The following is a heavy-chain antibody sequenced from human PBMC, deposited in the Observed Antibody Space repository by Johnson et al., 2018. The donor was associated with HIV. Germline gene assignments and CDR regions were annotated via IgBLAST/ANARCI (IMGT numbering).Heavy chain of an antibody. Sequence: QVQLVESGGGVVQPGGSLRLSCAASGFTFSSYGMHWVRQAPGQGLEWVAFIRYDGSNKYYADSVKGRFTISRDNAKNSLYLQMNSLRAEDTALYYCANGGIAARPGAFDIWGQGTMVTVSS. CDR1: GFTFSSYG. V-gene: IGHV3-30*02. J-gene: IGHJ3*02. CDR3: ANGGIAARPGAFDI. CDR2: IRYDGSNK. D-gene: IGHD6-6*01.